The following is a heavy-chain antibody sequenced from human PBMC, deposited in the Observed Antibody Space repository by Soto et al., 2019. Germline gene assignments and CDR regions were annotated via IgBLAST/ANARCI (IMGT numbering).Heavy chain of an antibody. D-gene: IGHD3-9*01. Sequence: EASVKVSCKVSGYTLTELSMHWVRQAPGKGLEWMGGFDPEDGNTNYAQKLQGRVTMTTDTSTSTAYMELRSLRSDDTAVYYCARGYYDILTGYSPDHLFDYWGQGTLVTVSS. CDR2: FDPEDGNT. CDR1: GYTLTELS. J-gene: IGHJ4*02. V-gene: IGHV1-24*01. CDR3: ARGYYDILTGYSPDHLFDY.